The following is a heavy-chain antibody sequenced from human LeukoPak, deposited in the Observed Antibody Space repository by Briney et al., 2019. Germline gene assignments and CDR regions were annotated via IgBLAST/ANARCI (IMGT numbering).Heavy chain of an antibody. J-gene: IGHJ4*02. CDR2: IYYSGST. V-gene: IGHV4-39*07. D-gene: IGHD1-26*01. CDR1: GGSISSIGYY. Sequence: PSETLSLTCTVSGGSISSIGYYWGWIRLPPGKGLEWIGSIYYSGSTYYNPSLKSRVTISVDPSKNQFSLKVTSVTTADTAVYHCARGGSYSGTFDYWGQGTLVTVSS. CDR3: ARGGSYSGTFDY.